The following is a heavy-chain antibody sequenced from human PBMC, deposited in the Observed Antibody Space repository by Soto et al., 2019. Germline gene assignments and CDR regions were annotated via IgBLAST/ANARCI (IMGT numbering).Heavy chain of an antibody. D-gene: IGHD6-19*01. Sequence: SETLSLTCTVSGVSISGSVNYWGWIRQPPGKGLEWIGSVYHSGTTYYNPSLKSRVTASADTSKNHFSLRLSSVTAADTAVYYCAATSSGGSLAGDYWGLGILVTVSS. CDR1: GVSISGSVNY. J-gene: IGHJ4*02. CDR3: AATSSGGSLAGDY. V-gene: IGHV4-39*02. CDR2: VYHSGTT.